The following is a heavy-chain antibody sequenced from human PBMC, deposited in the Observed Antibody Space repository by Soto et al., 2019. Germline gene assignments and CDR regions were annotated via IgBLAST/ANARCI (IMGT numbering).Heavy chain of an antibody. J-gene: IGHJ4*02. D-gene: IGHD5-18*01. CDR2: IIGVFPTT. CDR1: GGSQA. Sequence: QVQLVQSGAEVKKPGSSVKVSCNTSGGSQATSWVRQAPGHGPEWLGGIIGVFPTTNKAEKFEGRVTITADKSTGTAYMELSSLTSVDTAVYYCATVGPPLSGAFTYGYEGPFDYWGQGILVIVSS. CDR3: ATVGPPLSGAFTYGYEGPFDY. V-gene: IGHV1-69*06.